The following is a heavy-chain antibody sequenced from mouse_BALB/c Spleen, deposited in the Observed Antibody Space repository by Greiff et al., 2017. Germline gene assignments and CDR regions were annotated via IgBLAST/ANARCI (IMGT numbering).Heavy chain of an antibody. J-gene: IGHJ4*01. V-gene: IGHV1-4*02. CDR2: INPSSGYT. CDR1: GYTFTSYT. D-gene: IGHD3-3*01. CDR3: ARRSRGYYAMDY. Sequence: QVQLKQSAAELARPGASVKMSCKASGYTFTSYTMHWVKQRPGQGLEWIGYINPSSGYTEYNQKFKDKTTLTADKSSSTAYMQLSSLTSEDSAVYYCARRSRGYYAMDYWGQGTSVTVSS.